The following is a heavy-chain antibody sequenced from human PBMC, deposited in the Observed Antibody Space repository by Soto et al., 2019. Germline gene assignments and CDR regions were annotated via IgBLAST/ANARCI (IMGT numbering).Heavy chain of an antibody. J-gene: IGHJ4*02. CDR2: IYHSRST. CDR3: ARENLIAYYFDY. CDR1: GYSISSGYY. Sequence: SETLSLTCAVSGYSISSGYYWGWIRQPPGKGLEWIGSIYHSRSTYYNPSLKSRVTISVDTSKNQFSLKLSPVTAADTAVYYCARENLIAYYFDYWGQGTLVTVSS. D-gene: IGHD2-21*01. V-gene: IGHV4-38-2*02.